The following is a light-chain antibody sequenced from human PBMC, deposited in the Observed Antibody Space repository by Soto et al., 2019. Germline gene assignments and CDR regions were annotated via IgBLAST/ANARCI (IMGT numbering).Light chain of an antibody. CDR2: DAS. J-gene: IGKJ1*01. CDR1: QCISRW. V-gene: IGKV1-5*01. Sequence: DIQMTQSPSTLSASVGDRVTITCRASQCISRWLAWYQQKPGKAPNLLIYDASNLESGVPSRFSGSGSGTEFTLTISSLQPDDFATYYCQQYNSYSTFGQGTKVQIK. CDR3: QQYNSYST.